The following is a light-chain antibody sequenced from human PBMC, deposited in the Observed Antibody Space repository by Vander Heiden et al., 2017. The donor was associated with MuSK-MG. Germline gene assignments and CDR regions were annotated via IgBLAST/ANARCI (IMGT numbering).Light chain of an antibody. CDR2: GNS. CDR3: QSYDNRRSGYVV. Sequence: HSVPTLPPSVAGAPGQGGTISCTGSSSNIGAGYDVPWYQQLPGTAPKLLIYGNSNRPSGVPDRFSGSKSGTSASLAITGLQAEDEADDYYQSYDNRRSGYVVFGGGTKLTVL. V-gene: IGLV1-40*01. J-gene: IGLJ2*01. CDR1: SSNIGAGYD.